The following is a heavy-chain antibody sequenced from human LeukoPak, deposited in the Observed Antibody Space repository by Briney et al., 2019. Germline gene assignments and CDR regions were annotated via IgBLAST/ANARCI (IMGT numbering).Heavy chain of an antibody. D-gene: IGHD6-19*01. CDR1: GDSISTGGYY. CDR2: IYYSGST. Sequence: SETLSLTCTVSGDSISTGGYYWSWIRQHPGKGLEWIGYIYYSGSTYYNPSLKSRVTISVDTSKNQFSLKLSSVTAADTAVYYCARHRSRLPTQWLATGKDAFDIWGQGTMVTVSS. J-gene: IGHJ3*02. CDR3: ARHRSRLPTQWLATGKDAFDI. V-gene: IGHV4-31*03.